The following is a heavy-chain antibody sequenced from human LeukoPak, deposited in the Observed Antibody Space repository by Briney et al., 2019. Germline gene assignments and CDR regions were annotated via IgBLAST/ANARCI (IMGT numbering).Heavy chain of an antibody. CDR3: ARRDSSGYDDY. D-gene: IGHD3-22*01. CDR1: GYTFTSYA. Sequence: ASVKVSCKASGYTFTSYAMHWVRQAPGQRLEWMGWISAYNGNTNYAQKLQGRVTMTTDTSTSTAYMELRSLRSDDTAVYYCARRDSSGYDDYWGQGTLVTVSS. V-gene: IGHV1-18*01. J-gene: IGHJ4*02. CDR2: ISAYNGNT.